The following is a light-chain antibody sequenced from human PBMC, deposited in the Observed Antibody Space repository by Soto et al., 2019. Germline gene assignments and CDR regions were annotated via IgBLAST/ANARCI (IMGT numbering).Light chain of an antibody. CDR2: RNN. CDR3: AAWDDSLSGFVV. J-gene: IGLJ2*01. V-gene: IGLV1-47*01. CDR1: SSNIGSNY. Sequence: QSVLTQPPSASGTPGQTVTISCSGRSSNIGSNYVYWYQQLPGTAPKLLIYRNNQRPSGVPDRFSGSKSGTSASLAISGLRSDDEADDYCAAWDDSLSGFVVFGGGTKVTVL.